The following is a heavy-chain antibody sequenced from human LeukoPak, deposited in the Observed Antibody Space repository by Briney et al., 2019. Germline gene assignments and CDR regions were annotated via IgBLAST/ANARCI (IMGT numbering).Heavy chain of an antibody. V-gene: IGHV4-30-4*01. CDR2: IYYSGST. J-gene: IGHJ4*02. CDR1: GGSISSGDYY. Sequence: SQTLSLTCTVSGGSISSGDYYWSWLRQPPGKGLEWIGYIYYSGSTYYNPSLKSRVTISVDTSKDQFSLKLSSVTAADTAVYYCASSYDSSGYSFDYWGQGTLVTVSS. D-gene: IGHD3-22*01. CDR3: ASSYDSSGYSFDY.